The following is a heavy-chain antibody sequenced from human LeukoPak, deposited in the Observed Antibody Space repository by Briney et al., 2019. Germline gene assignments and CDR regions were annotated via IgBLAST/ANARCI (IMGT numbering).Heavy chain of an antibody. CDR3: AKHSIYGSGSYDFDY. D-gene: IGHD3-10*01. V-gene: IGHV3-23*01. CDR2: ISGSGGST. Sequence: GGSLRLSCTVSGFNFNNYAMSWVRQAPGKGLEWVSAISGSGGSTYYADSVKGRFTISRDNSKNTLYLQMNSLRAEDTAVYYCAKHSIYGSGSYDFDYWGQGTLVTVSS. J-gene: IGHJ4*02. CDR1: GFNFNNYA.